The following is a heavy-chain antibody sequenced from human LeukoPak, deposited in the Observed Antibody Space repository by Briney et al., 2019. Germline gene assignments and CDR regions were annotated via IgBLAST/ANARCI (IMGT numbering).Heavy chain of an antibody. CDR3: AKDHLLRIAAAGTFDY. CDR2: IQSDGSDQ. Sequence: GGSLRLSCAASGFTFSSYGMHWVRQAPGKGLEWVAFIQSDGSDQYYADSVKGRLSISRGNSKNTLYLQMNSLRTEDTAVYYCAKDHLLRIAAAGTFDYWGQGTLVTVSS. J-gene: IGHJ4*02. V-gene: IGHV3-30*02. CDR1: GFTFSSYG. D-gene: IGHD6-13*01.